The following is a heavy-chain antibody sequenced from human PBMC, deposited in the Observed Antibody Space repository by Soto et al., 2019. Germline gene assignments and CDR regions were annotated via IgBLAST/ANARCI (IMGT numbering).Heavy chain of an antibody. CDR1: GGSISSNTYY. D-gene: IGHD6-13*01. CDR3: AARTSSCYDY. V-gene: IGHV4-39*01. Sequence: SETLSLTCTVSGGSISSNTYYWGWIRQPPGKGLEWIVSIYYSGNTYYNPSLKSRVTISADTSKNQFSLKLTSVTAADTAVYYCAARTSSCYDYWGQGTLVTVSS. J-gene: IGHJ4*02. CDR2: IYYSGNT.